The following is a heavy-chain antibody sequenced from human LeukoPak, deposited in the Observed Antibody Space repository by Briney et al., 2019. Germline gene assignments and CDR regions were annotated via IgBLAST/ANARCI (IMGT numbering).Heavy chain of an antibody. CDR1: GFTFNRFA. CDR2: IKQDGSEK. V-gene: IGHV3-7*01. J-gene: IGHJ2*01. CDR3: ARGGNHGDYWYFDL. Sequence: AGGSLRLSCAASGFTFNRFAMTWVRQAPGKGPEWVANIKQDGSEKYYVDSVKGRFTISRDNAETSLHLQMNSLRAEDTAVYYCARGGNHGDYWYFDLWGRGTLVTVSS. D-gene: IGHD4-17*01.